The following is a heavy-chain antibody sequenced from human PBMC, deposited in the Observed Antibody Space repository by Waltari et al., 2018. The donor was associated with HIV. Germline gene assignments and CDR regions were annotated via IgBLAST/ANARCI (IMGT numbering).Heavy chain of an antibody. CDR1: GFTFSSYW. V-gene: IGHV3-7*01. J-gene: IGHJ4*02. CDR2: KKQDGSEK. D-gene: IGHD2-15*01. CDR3: ATRWDINY. Sequence: DVKLTQSEGAFVQPGGSLSLSCAASGFTFSSYWMNWVRQAPGKGLGWVASKKQDGSEKYYVDSVKGRFTISRDNAKNSLYLQMNSLRAEDTAVYYCATRWDINYWGQGTLVTVSS.